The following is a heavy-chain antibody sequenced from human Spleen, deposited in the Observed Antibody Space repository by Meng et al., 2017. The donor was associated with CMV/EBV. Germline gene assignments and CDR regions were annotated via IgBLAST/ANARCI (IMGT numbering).Heavy chain of an antibody. CDR1: GDSFTSYW. J-gene: IGHJ3*02. CDR2: IYPGDSDT. Sequence: GGSLRLSCQDSGDSFTSYWIAWVRQMPGKGLEYMGIIYPGDSDTRYSPSFQGRVTISADKSSSTAYLHWSSLKASDTAMYYCARLRPRADSFHIWGLGTLVTVSS. V-gene: IGHV5-51*01. CDR3: ARLRPRADSFHI. D-gene: IGHD1-1*01.